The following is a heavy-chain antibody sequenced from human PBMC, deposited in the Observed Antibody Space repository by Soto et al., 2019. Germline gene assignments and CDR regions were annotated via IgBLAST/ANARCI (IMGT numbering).Heavy chain of an antibody. V-gene: IGHV3-21*01. CDR3: ARAHASPFDWYFDL. Sequence: GGSLRLSCAASGFTFSSYSMNWVRQAPGKGLEWVSSISSSSSYIYYADSVKGRFTISRDNAKNSLYLQMNSLRAEDTAVYYCARAHASPFDWYFDLWGRGTLVTVSS. CDR2: ISSSSSYI. J-gene: IGHJ2*01. CDR1: GFTFSSYS.